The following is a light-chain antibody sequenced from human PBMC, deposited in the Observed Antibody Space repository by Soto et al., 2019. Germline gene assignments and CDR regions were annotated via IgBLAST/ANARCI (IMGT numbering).Light chain of an antibody. J-gene: IGKJ4*01. CDR2: RAS. CDR1: QSVGIN. V-gene: IGKV1-5*03. Sequence: DIQMTQSPSTLSASVGDRVTITCRASQSVGINLAGYHQKPGKAPHLLIYRASSLEGGVPSRFGGSGSGTEFTLTISRLQPDDFATYYCQQYDVYPLTFGGGTKVEIK. CDR3: QQYDVYPLT.